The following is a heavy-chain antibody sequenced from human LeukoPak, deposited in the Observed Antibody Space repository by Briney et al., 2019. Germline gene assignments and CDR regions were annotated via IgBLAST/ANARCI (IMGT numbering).Heavy chain of an antibody. CDR1: GGSISSSSYY. D-gene: IGHD3-22*01. CDR3: ARDWAYYYDSKDI. V-gene: IGHV4-39*07. Sequence: PSETLSLTCTVSGGSISSSSYYWGWIRQPPGKGLEWIGSIYYSGSTYYNPSLKSRVTISVDTSKNQFSLKLSSVTAADTAVYYCARDWAYYYDSKDIWGQGTMVTVSS. CDR2: IYYSGST. J-gene: IGHJ3*02.